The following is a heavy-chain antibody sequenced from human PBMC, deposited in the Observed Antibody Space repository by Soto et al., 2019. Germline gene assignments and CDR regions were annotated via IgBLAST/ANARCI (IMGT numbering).Heavy chain of an antibody. V-gene: IGHV1-46*01. CDR1: GYTFIRNH. CDR2: INPSGGST. Sequence: QVQLVQSGAEVKKPGASVKVSCKASGYTFIRNHMHWVRQAPGQGLDWMGIINPSGGSTDYAQKFQGRVSMTLDTSTTTVYMELNSLRSEDTAVYDCAMEGSSWYDNWGQGTLVTVSS. CDR3: AMEGSSWYDN. D-gene: IGHD6-13*01. J-gene: IGHJ5*02.